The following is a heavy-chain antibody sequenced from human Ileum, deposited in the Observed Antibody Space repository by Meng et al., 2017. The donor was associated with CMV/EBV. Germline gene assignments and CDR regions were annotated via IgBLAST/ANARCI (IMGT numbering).Heavy chain of an antibody. V-gene: IGHV1-69*10. CDR2: IIPILGIA. CDR1: GGTFSSYA. D-gene: IGHD3-9*01. CDR3: ARVNPSYDILTGYYRV. J-gene: IGHJ4*02. Sequence: SVKVSCKASGGTFSSYAISWVRQAPGQGLEWMGGIIPILGIANYARKFQGRVTITADKSTSTAYMELSSLRSEDTAVYYCARVNPSYDILTGYYRVWGQGTLVTVSS.